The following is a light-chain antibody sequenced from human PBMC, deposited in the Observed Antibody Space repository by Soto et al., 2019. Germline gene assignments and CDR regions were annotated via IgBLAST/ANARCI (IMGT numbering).Light chain of an antibody. CDR2: KNS. CDR3: MQATQSPWT. J-gene: IGKJ1*01. V-gene: IGKV2-24*01. CDR1: ESLVHSDGSTY. Sequence: DIVMTQTPLSLPVTLGQPASISCRSSESLVHSDGSTYLSWLQQRPGQPPRLLTYKNSNRFSGVPDRFSASGAGTDFTLKISSVEAEDVGLYYCMQATQSPWTFGQGTKVEIK.